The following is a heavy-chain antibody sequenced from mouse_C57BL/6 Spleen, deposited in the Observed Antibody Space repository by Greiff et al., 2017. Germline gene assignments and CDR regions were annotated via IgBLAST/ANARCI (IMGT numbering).Heavy chain of an antibody. J-gene: IGHJ4*01. V-gene: IGHV2-3*01. CDR2: IWGDGST. CDR1: GFSLTSYG. Sequence: QVQLKESGPGLVAPSQSLSITCTVSGFSLTSYGVSWVRQPPGKGLEWLGVIWGDGSTNYHSALISRLGISKDNSKSQVFLKLNSLQTDDTATYYCAKPNYDYGGAMDYWGQGTSVTVSS. CDR3: AKPNYDYGGAMDY. D-gene: IGHD2-4*01.